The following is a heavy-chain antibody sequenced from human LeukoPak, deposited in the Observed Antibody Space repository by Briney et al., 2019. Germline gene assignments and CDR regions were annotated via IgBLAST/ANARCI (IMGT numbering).Heavy chain of an antibody. CDR3: VRIGPQFGGYYDY. CDR1: GFTFSTYW. D-gene: IGHD2-15*01. CDR2: IKTDGSQK. Sequence: GGSLRLSCAASGFTFSTYWMTWVRQAPGRGLEWVANIKTDGSQKYYMDSVKGRFTISRDNAKSSLYLEMNSLRADDTAVYYCVRIGPQFGGYYDYWGQGTLVTVSS. J-gene: IGHJ4*02. V-gene: IGHV3-7*01.